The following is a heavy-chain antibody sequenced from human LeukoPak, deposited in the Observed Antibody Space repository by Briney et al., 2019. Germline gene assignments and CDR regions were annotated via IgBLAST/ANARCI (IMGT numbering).Heavy chain of an antibody. D-gene: IGHD6-19*01. CDR2: INWNGGST. CDR1: GFTFDDYG. V-gene: IGHV3-20*04. Sequence: GGSLRLSCTASGFTFDDYGMSWVRQAPGKGLEWVSSINWNGGSTGYADSVKGRFTISRDNAKNSLYLQMNSLRAEDTALYYCARVCSSGWYSGRPNDAFDIWGQGTMVTVSS. CDR3: ARVCSSGWYSGRPNDAFDI. J-gene: IGHJ3*02.